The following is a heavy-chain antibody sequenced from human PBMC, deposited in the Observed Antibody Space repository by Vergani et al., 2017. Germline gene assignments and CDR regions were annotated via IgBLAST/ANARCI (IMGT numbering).Heavy chain of an antibody. J-gene: IGHJ5*02. Sequence: QVQLEESGPGLVKPSETLSLTCTVSGGSFNTYYWSWIRQSPGKGLEWIGYIYSTGRTNYNPSLNSRVTMSVDTSKNQFSLKLSSVTAADTAVYYCTRHWAVVAANNWFDPWGQGTLVTVSS. CDR2: IYSTGRT. CDR1: GGSFNTYY. V-gene: IGHV4-59*08. D-gene: IGHD2-15*01. CDR3: TRHWAVVAANNWFDP.